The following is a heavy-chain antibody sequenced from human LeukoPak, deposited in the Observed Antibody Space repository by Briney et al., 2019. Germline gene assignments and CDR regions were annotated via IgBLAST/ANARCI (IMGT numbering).Heavy chain of an antibody. J-gene: IGHJ4*02. V-gene: IGHV3-30*02. CDR3: ANGLRAHYVWGSYRLSNLDY. D-gene: IGHD3-16*02. CDR1: GFPFSSYA. Sequence: PGESLRLSCAASGFPFSSYAMSWVRQAPGKGLEWVAFIRYDGSNKYYADSVKGRFTISRDNSKNTLYLQMNSLRAEDTAVYYCANGLRAHYVWGSYRLSNLDYWGQGTLVTVSS. CDR2: IRYDGSNK.